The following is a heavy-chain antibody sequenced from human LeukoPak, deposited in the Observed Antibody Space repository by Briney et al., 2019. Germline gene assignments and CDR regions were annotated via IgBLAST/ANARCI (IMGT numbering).Heavy chain of an antibody. J-gene: IGHJ3*01. CDR2: VSSDSSLI. V-gene: IGHV3-48*01. CDR3: ARDLAWAFDF. Sequence: GGSLRLSCVVSGLTFRSYAMSWVRQAPGKGLEWLSYVSSDSSLIDYADSVKGRFTISRDTAKNSLYLQMNSLRAEDAAVYYCARDLAWAFDFWGQGTMVTVSS. CDR1: GLTFRSYA. D-gene: IGHD3-3*02.